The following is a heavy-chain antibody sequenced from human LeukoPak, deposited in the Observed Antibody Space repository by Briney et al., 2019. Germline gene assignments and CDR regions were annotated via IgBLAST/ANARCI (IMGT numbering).Heavy chain of an antibody. J-gene: IGHJ4*02. CDR2: ISYDGSNK. D-gene: IGHD2/OR15-2a*01. Sequence: GGSLRLSCAASGFTFSSYGMHWVRQAPGKGLEWVAVISYDGSNKYYADSVKGRFTISRDNSKNTLYLQMNSLRAEDTAVYFCATPNPLIVIGPSATTPFDFWGQGTLVTVSS. CDR1: GFTFSSYG. V-gene: IGHV3-30*03. CDR3: ATPNPLIVIGPSATTPFDF.